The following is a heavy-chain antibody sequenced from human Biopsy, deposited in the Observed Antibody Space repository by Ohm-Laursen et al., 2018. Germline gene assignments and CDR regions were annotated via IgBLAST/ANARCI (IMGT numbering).Heavy chain of an antibody. CDR2: IHTSGST. CDR3: ARHAPSYSGSYWRYFDL. J-gene: IGHJ2*01. Sequence: SGTLSLTCAVSGDSISNDYWSWIRQSAGQGLEWIGRIHTSGSTNHNLPLKSRVTMSVDTSKIQFSLKLRTVTAADTAVYYCARHAPSYSGSYWRYFDLWGRGTLVTVSS. V-gene: IGHV4-4*07. D-gene: IGHD1-26*01. CDR1: GDSISNDY.